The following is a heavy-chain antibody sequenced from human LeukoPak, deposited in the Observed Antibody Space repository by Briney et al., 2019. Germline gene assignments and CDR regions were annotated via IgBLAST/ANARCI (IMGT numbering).Heavy chain of an antibody. CDR1: GYTFTSYY. CDR2: INPSGGST. V-gene: IGHV1-46*01. D-gene: IGHD3-22*01. J-gene: IGHJ5*01. CDR3: ARDLSPTTYYYDSSGTNWFDP. Sequence: ASVKVSCKASGYTFTSYYMHWVRQAPGQGLEWMGIINPSGGSTSYAQKFQGRVTMTRDMSTSTVYMELSSLRSEDTAVYYCARDLSPTTYYYDSSGTNWFDPWGKGTTVTVSS.